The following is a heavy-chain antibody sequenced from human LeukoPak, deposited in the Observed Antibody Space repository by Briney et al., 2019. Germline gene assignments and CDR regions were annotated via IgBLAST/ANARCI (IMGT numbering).Heavy chain of an antibody. J-gene: IGHJ3*02. CDR2: IYHNGNT. CDR3: ARSDGLVGI. CDR1: GYSISSGYY. Sequence: SETLSLTCAVSGYSISSGYYWGWIRQPPRKGLEWIGSIYHNGNTYYNPSLKSRVTISVDTSKNQFSLKLSSVTAADTAVYYCARSDGLVGIWGQGTMVTVSS. D-gene: IGHD2-2*01. V-gene: IGHV4-38-2*01.